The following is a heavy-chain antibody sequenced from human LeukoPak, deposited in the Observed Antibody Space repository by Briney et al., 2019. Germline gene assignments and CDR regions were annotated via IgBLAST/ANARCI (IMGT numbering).Heavy chain of an antibody. J-gene: IGHJ5*02. CDR3: ARLWGGNGYSGGSLNL. Sequence: GGSLRLSCAASGFIFSTYGMHWVRQAPGKGLEWVAVVWYDGRNRDYADSVKGRFTISKDNSNNMVFLQMDRLRAEDTAVYYCARLWGGNGYSGGSLNLWGQGTLVTVSS. D-gene: IGHD3-16*01. V-gene: IGHV3-33*01. CDR2: VWYDGRNR. CDR1: GFIFSTYG.